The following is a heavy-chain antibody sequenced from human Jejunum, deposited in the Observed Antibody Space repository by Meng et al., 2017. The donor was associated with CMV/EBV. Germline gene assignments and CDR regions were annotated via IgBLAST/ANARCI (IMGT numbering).Heavy chain of an antibody. D-gene: IGHD3-3*01. Sequence: LSCTTSGFTFNSYTMNWVRQAPGKGLEWVSSIDSGSSYIHYAASVKGRFTISRDNPKNSLYLQMDSLRVEDSAVYYCARDITTISGDWGQGTLVTVSS. J-gene: IGHJ4*02. CDR3: ARDITTISGD. V-gene: IGHV3-21*06. CDR1: GFTFNSYT. CDR2: IDSGSSYI.